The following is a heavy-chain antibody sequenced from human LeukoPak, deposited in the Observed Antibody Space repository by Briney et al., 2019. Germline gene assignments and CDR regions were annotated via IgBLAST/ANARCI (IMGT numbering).Heavy chain of an antibody. D-gene: IGHD1-26*01. J-gene: IGHJ4*02. CDR1: GFTLDDYG. Sequence: GGSLRLSCAASGFTLDDYGMSWVRQAPGKGLEWVSGFHWNGGSTGYADPVRGRFTISRDNAKNSLYLQMNSLRAEDTALYYCARRWDSRFYFDYWGQGTLVTVSS. CDR2: FHWNGGST. CDR3: ARRWDSRFYFDY. V-gene: IGHV3-20*04.